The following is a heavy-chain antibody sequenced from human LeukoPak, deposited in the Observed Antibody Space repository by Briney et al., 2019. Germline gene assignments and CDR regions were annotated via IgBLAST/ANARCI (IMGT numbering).Heavy chain of an antibody. V-gene: IGHV1-2*02. J-gene: IGHJ4*02. Sequence: ASVKVSCKASGYTFTGYYMHWVRQTPGQGLEWMGWINPSSGDTNYAQKFQGRITMTRDTSITTAYMELSRLRSDDTAVYYCARSDNWNYGDHWGQGTLVTVSS. CDR1: GYTFTGYY. D-gene: IGHD1-7*01. CDR3: ARSDNWNYGDH. CDR2: INPSSGDT.